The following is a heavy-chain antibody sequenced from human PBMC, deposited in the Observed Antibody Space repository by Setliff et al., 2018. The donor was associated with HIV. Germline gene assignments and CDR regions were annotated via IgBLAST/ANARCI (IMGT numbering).Heavy chain of an antibody. CDR1: GGSISGYY. Sequence: PSETLSLTCTVSGGSISGYYWGWIRQPPGKGLEWIGSIYHSGSTYYNPSLKSRVTISLDTSKNQFSLKLSSVTAADTAVYYCARDIQAAGTGWFDPWGQGTLVTSPQ. J-gene: IGHJ5*02. D-gene: IGHD6-13*01. V-gene: IGHV4-38-2*02. CDR2: IYHSGST. CDR3: ARDIQAAGTGWFDP.